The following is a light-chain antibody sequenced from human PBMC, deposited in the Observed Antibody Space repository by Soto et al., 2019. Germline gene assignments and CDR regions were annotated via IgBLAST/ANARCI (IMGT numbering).Light chain of an antibody. V-gene: IGLV1-40*01. CDR2: GNT. CDR3: QSYDSSLSGV. CDR1: SSNIGTGYD. Sequence: QSVLTQPPSVSGAPGQRVTISCTGSSSNIGTGYDVHWYQHFPGTAPKLLIYGNTNRPSGVPDRFSGSKSGTSASLAITGLQAEDEADYYCQSYDSSLSGVFGGGTQLTVL. J-gene: IGLJ2*01.